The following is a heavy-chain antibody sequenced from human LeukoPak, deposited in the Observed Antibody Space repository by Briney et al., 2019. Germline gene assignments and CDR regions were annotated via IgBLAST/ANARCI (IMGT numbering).Heavy chain of an antibody. CDR2: VYYSGST. CDR3: ARERSMVRGLSWFDP. J-gene: IGHJ5*02. D-gene: IGHD3-10*01. V-gene: IGHV4-39*07. Sequence: PSETLSPTCTVSGGSISSTTFYWGWIRQPPGKGLEWIGSVYYSGSTYCNPSLESRVTISVDTSKNQFSLKLSSVTAADTAIYYCARERSMVRGLSWFDPWGQGTLVTVSS. CDR1: GGSISSTTFY.